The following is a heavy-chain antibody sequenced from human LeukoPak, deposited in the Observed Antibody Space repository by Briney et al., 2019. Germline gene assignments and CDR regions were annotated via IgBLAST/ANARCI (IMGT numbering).Heavy chain of an antibody. CDR3: ARDNAFTIFGVVTFDY. D-gene: IGHD3-3*01. CDR1: GYTFTSYG. J-gene: IGHJ4*02. V-gene: IGHV1-18*01. Sequence: ASVKVSCKASGYTFTSYGISWVRQAPGQGLEWMGWISAYNGNTNYAQKLQGRVTMTTDTSTSTAYMELRSLRSDDTAVYYCARDNAFTIFGVVTFDYWGQGTLVTVSS. CDR2: ISAYNGNT.